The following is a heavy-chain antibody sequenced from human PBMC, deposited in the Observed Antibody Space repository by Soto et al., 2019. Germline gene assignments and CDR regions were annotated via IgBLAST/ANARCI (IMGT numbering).Heavy chain of an antibody. CDR2: IYYSGST. CDR3: ARAGTAMVTNPPYFDY. CDR1: GGSISSGGYY. D-gene: IGHD5-18*01. J-gene: IGHJ4*02. Sequence: SETLSLTCTVSGGSISSGGYYWSWIRQHPGKGLEWIGYIYYSGSTYYNPSLKSRVTISVDTSKNQFSLKLSSVTAADTAVYYCARAGTAMVTNPPYFDYWGQGTLVTVSS. V-gene: IGHV4-31*03.